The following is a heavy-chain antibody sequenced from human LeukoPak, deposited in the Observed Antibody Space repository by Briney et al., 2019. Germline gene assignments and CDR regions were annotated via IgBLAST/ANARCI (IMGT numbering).Heavy chain of an antibody. CDR3: ARFETTVTTNAFDI. CDR1: GFTFSSYS. J-gene: IGHJ3*02. D-gene: IGHD4-17*01. Sequence: GGSQRLSCAASGFTFSSYSMNWVRQAPGEGLEWVSSITSSSSNIYYADSVKGRFTISRDNAKNSLYLQMNSLRVEDTAVYYCARFETTVTTNAFDIWGQGTMVTVSS. CDR2: ITSSSSNI. V-gene: IGHV3-21*01.